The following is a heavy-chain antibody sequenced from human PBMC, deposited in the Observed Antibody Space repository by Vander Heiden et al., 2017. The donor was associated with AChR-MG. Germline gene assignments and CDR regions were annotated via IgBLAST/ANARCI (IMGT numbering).Heavy chain of an antibody. D-gene: IGHD1-1*01. CDR3: ARGGTTAIDV. V-gene: IGHV1-69*01. CDR2: IIPIFGTA. J-gene: IGHJ6*02. CDR1: GGTFSSYA. Sequence: QVPLVQSGAAVRKPGYSLTVSCKASGGTFSSYAISWVRQAPGHGLAWMGGIIPIFGTANYAQKFQGRVTITADEYTSTAYMELSSLRAEYTAVYYCARGGTTAIDVWGQGTMVTVSS.